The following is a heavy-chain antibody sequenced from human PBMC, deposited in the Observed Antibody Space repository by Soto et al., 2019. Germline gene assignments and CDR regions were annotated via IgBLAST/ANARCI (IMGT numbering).Heavy chain of an antibody. D-gene: IGHD3-10*01. Sequence: GGSLRLSCAASGFTFSSYGMHWVHQAPGKGLEWVAVIWYDGSNKYYADSVKGRFTISRDNSKNTLYLQMNSLRAEDTAVYYCARDYMVRGVMGGYWGQGTLVTVSS. CDR1: GFTFSSYG. CDR2: IWYDGSNK. J-gene: IGHJ4*02. CDR3: ARDYMVRGVMGGY. V-gene: IGHV3-33*01.